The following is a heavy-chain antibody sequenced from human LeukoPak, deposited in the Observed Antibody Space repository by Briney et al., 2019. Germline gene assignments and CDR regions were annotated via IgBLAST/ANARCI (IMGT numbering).Heavy chain of an antibody. Sequence: ASVKVSCKASGYKFINYGISWVRQAPGQGLEWMGWISGYNANTKYAEKFQGRVTMTIDTSTSTAFMELRSLTSDDTAVYYCAREGRPNEYSSSSGLAVYFDYWGQGTLVTVSS. D-gene: IGHD6-6*01. CDR2: ISGYNANT. V-gene: IGHV1-18*01. J-gene: IGHJ4*02. CDR1: GYKFINYG. CDR3: AREGRPNEYSSSSGLAVYFDY.